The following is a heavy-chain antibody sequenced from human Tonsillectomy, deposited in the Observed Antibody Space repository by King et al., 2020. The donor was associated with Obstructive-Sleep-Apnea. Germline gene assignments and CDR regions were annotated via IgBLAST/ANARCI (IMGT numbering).Heavy chain of an antibody. V-gene: IGHV3-30*04. D-gene: IGHD3-9*01. J-gene: IGHJ6*02. CDR3: ARDLYDILTVYYVYYGMDV. Sequence: VQLVESGGGVVQPGRSLRLSCAASGFTFSSYAMHWVRQAPGKGLEWVAVISYDGSNKYNADSVKGRFTISRDNSKNTLYLQMNSLRAEDTAVYYCARDLYDILTVYYVYYGMDVWGQGTTVTVSS. CDR1: GFTFSSYA. CDR2: ISYDGSNK.